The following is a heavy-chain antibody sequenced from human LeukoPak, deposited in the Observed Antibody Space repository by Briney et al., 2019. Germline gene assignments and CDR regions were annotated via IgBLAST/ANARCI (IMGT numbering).Heavy chain of an antibody. J-gene: IGHJ4*02. CDR1: GGSFSGYY. CDR2: INHSGST. D-gene: IGHD1-14*01. Sequence: SETLSLTCAVYGGSFSGYYWSWIRQPPGKGLEWIGEINHSGSTNYNPSLKSRVTISVDTSKNQFSLKLSSVTAADTAVYYCARGVREKFGPREPDYWGQGTLVTVSS. V-gene: IGHV4-34*01. CDR3: ARGVREKFGPREPDY.